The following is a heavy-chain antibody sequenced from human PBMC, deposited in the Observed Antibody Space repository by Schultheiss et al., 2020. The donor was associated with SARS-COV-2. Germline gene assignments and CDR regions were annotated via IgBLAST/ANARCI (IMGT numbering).Heavy chain of an antibody. D-gene: IGHD6-19*01. CDR2: TNEHGTIT. CDR3: AFTSGGSGWRNTYFDY. Sequence: GGSLRLSCEASGFTFSDSWMHWVRQAPGKGLVWVSRTNEHGTITNYADSVKGRFTISRDNAENTLYLQMNSLRAEDTAVYYCAFTSGGSGWRNTYFDYWGQGTLVTVS. J-gene: IGHJ4*02. CDR1: GFTFSDSW. V-gene: IGHV3-74*01.